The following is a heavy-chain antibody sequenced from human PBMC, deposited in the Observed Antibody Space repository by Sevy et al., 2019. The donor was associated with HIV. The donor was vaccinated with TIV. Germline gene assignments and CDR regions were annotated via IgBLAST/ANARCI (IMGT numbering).Heavy chain of an antibody. J-gene: IGHJ4*02. D-gene: IGHD1-26*01. CDR2: IRSKGNSFAT. V-gene: IGHV3-73*01. Sequence: GGSLRLSCAASGFALRGSAIHWVRQASGKGLEWIGRIRSKGNSFATDYVPSVKGRFTISRDDSKKTAYLQMSSLKIDDTAVYYCAGQVGDTVMAIFDYWGQGTLVTVSS. CDR1: GFALRGSA. CDR3: AGQVGDTVMAIFDY.